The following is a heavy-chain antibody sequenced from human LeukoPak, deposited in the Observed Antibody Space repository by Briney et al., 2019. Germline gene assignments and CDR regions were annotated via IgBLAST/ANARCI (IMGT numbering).Heavy chain of an antibody. Sequence: GGSLRLSCAASGFTFSSYGMHWVRQAPGKGLEWVAVISYDGSNKYYADSVKGRFTISRDNSKNTLYLQMNSLRAEDTAVYYCAKSMPTVTPHFDYWGQGTLVTVSS. D-gene: IGHD4-17*01. CDR2: ISYDGSNK. CDR1: GFTFSSYG. J-gene: IGHJ4*02. CDR3: AKSMPTVTPHFDY. V-gene: IGHV3-30*18.